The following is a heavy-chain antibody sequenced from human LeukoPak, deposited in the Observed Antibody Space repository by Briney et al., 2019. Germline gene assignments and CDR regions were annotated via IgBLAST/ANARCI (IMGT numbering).Heavy chain of an antibody. J-gene: IGHJ4*02. Sequence: GGSLRLSCAASGFTFSIYPMSWVRQAPGKGLEWVSGISGSGGSTFYADSVKGRFTISRDISKNTLYLQMNSLRAEDTAIYYCAKDGYGSGSYSQYFDYRGQGTLVTVSS. V-gene: IGHV3-23*01. CDR3: AKDGYGSGSYSQYFDY. CDR2: ISGSGGST. D-gene: IGHD3-10*01. CDR1: GFTFSIYP.